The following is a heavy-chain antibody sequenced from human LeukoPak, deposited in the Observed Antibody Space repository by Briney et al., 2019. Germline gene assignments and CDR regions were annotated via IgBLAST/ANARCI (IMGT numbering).Heavy chain of an antibody. CDR1: GFTFSSYA. D-gene: IGHD3-22*01. V-gene: IGHV3-23*01. Sequence: GGSLRLSCAASGFTFSSYAMSWVRQAPGKGLELVSAISGSGGSTYYADSVKGRFTISRDNSKNTLYLQMNSLRAEDTAVYYCAKDLYYYDSSGYYSGAFDIWGQGTMVTVSS. CDR2: ISGSGGST. J-gene: IGHJ3*02. CDR3: AKDLYYYDSSGYYSGAFDI.